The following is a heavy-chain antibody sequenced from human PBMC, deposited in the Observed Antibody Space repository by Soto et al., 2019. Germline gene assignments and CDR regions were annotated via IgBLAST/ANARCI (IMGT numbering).Heavy chain of an antibody. Sequence: GGSLRLSCAASGFTFSSYSMNWVRQAPGKGLEWVSYISSSGSTIYYADSVKGRFTISRDNAKNSLYLQMNSLRAEDTAVYYCARAPSARYFDWLGPDYYGMDVWGQGTTVTV. D-gene: IGHD3-9*01. V-gene: IGHV3-48*04. CDR3: ARAPSARYFDWLGPDYYGMDV. CDR2: ISSSGSTI. J-gene: IGHJ6*02. CDR1: GFTFSSYS.